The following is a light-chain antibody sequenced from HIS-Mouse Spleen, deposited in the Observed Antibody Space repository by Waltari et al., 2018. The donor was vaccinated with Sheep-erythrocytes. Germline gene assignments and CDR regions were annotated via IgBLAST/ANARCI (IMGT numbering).Light chain of an antibody. CDR2: DAS. J-gene: IGKJ2*01. Sequence: EIVLTQSPATLSLSPGDRATPSCRASQSVSSYLAWYQPKPGPAPRLLIYDASNRATGIPARFSGSGSGTDFTLTISSLEPEDFAVYYCQQRSNWYTFGQGTKLEIK. CDR1: QSVSSY. CDR3: QQRSNWYT. V-gene: IGKV3-11*01.